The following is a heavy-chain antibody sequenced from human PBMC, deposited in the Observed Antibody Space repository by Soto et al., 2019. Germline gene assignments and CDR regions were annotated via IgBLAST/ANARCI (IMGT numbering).Heavy chain of an antibody. CDR3: AETFGEPYDWFAL. CDR2: INHSGST. V-gene: IGHV4-34*01. D-gene: IGHD3-10*01. CDR1: GGSFRGYA. Sequence: SGTLSVTCGVFGGSFRGYAWSWIRQPPGKGLEWIGEINHSGSTNYNPSLKSRVTISVDTSKNQFSLKLSSVTAADTAVYYCAETFGEPYDWFALCGQGSLVIVSA. J-gene: IGHJ1*01.